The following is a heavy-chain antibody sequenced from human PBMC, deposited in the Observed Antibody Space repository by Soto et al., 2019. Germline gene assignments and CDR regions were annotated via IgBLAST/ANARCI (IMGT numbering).Heavy chain of an antibody. Sequence: PGGSLRLSCAASGFTFSSYWMHWVRQAPGKGLVWVSRINSDGSSTSYADSVKGRFTISRDNAKNTLYLQMNSLRAEDTAVYYCAREDSSGPRDYYGMDVWGQGTTVTVS. V-gene: IGHV3-74*01. J-gene: IGHJ6*02. D-gene: IGHD6-19*01. CDR3: AREDSSGPRDYYGMDV. CDR2: INSDGSST. CDR1: GFTFSSYW.